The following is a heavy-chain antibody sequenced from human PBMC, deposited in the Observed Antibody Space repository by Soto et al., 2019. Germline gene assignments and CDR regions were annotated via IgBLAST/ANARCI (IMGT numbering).Heavy chain of an antibody. CDR2: INHSGST. CDR1: GGSFSGYY. V-gene: IGHV4-34*01. D-gene: IGHD4-17*01. Sequence: SETLSLTCAVYGGSFSGYYWSWIRQPPGKGLEWIGEINHSGSTNYNPSLKSRVTISVDTSKNQFSLKLSSVTAADTAVYYCARGRYSVTTAYYFDYWGQGTLVTVSS. CDR3: ARGRYSVTTAYYFDY. J-gene: IGHJ4*02.